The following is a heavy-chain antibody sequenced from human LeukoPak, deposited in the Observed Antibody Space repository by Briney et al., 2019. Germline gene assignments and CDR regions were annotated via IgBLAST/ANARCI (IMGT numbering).Heavy chain of an antibody. CDR1: GGSISSSSYY. J-gene: IGHJ6*03. Sequence: PSETLSLTCTVSGGSISSSSYYWGWIRQPPGKGLEWIGSIYYSGSTYYNPSLKSRVTISVDTSKNQFSLKLSSVTAADTAVYYCARDILTGYPLYYYYYMDVWGKGTTVTVSS. V-gene: IGHV4-39*07. CDR3: ARDILTGYPLYYYYYMDV. CDR2: IYYSGST. D-gene: IGHD3-9*01.